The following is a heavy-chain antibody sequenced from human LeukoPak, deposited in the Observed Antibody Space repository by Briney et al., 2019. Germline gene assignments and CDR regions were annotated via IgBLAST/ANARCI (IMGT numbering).Heavy chain of an antibody. J-gene: IGHJ6*02. V-gene: IGHV3-9*01. CDR1: GFTFDNYA. CDR2: ISWNSGTI. Sequence: PGGSLRLSCAASGFTFDNYAMNWVRQVPGKGLEWISLISWNSGTIGYADSVKGRFTISRDNANNFLYLQMNSLRAEDTAVYYCARAYDFWRDYGMDVWGQGTTVTVSS. D-gene: IGHD3-3*01. CDR3: ARAYDFWRDYGMDV.